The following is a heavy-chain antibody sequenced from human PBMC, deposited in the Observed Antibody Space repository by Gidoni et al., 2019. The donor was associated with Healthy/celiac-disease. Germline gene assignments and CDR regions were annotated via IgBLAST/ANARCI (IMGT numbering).Heavy chain of an antibody. CDR2: ISGSGGST. CDR1: GFTFSSYA. J-gene: IGHJ4*02. V-gene: IGHV3-23*01. D-gene: IGHD3-3*01. CDR3: AKAPRITIFSSDY. Sequence: EVQLLESGGGLVQPGGSLRLSCAASGFTFSSYAMSWVRQAPGKGLGWVSAISGSGGSTYYADSVKGRFTISRDNSKNTLYLQMNSLRAEDTAVYYCAKAPRITIFSSDYWGQGTLVTVSS.